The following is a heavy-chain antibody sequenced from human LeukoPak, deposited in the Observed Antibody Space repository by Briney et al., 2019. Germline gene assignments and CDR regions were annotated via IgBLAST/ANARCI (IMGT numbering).Heavy chain of an antibody. J-gene: IGHJ5*02. D-gene: IGHD2-2*01. Sequence: SETLPLTCTVSGGSISSSSYYWGWIRQPPGKGLEWIGSIYYSGSTYYNPSLKSRVTISVDTSKNQFSLKLSSVTAADTAVYYCARHPGDIVVVRYWFDPWGQGTLVTVSS. CDR2: IYYSGST. CDR1: GGSISSSSYY. CDR3: ARHPGDIVVVRYWFDP. V-gene: IGHV4-39*01.